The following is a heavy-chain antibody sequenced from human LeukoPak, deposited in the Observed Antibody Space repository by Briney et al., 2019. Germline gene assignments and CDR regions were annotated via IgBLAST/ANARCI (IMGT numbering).Heavy chain of an antibody. D-gene: IGHD6-13*01. CDR3: ARHLVWKQLIAAAGTAGFDP. CDR1: GFIFSGYS. J-gene: IGHJ5*02. Sequence: GSLRLSCAASGFIFSGYSMNWVRQAPGKGLEWIGEINHSGSTNYNPSLKSRVTISVDTSKNQFSLKLSSVTAADTAVYYCARHLVWKQLIAAAGTAGFDPWGQGTLVTVSS. V-gene: IGHV4-34*01. CDR2: INHSGST.